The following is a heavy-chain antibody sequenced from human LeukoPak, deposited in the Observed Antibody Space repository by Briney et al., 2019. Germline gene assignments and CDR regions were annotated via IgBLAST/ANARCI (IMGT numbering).Heavy chain of an antibody. Sequence: PSETLSLTCTVSGVSISSYYWSWIRQPPGKGLEWIGYIYTSGSTNYNPSLKSRVTISVDTSKNQFSLKLSSVTAADTAVYYCARQAAAGSRWFDHWGQGTLVTVSS. CDR1: GVSISSYY. CDR2: IYTSGST. V-gene: IGHV4-4*09. D-gene: IGHD6-13*01. J-gene: IGHJ5*02. CDR3: ARQAAAGSRWFDH.